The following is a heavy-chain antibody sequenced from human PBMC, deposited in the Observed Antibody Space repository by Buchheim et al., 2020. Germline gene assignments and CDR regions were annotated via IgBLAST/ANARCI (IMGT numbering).Heavy chain of an antibody. CDR1: GFTFSSYG. V-gene: IGHV3-33*01. J-gene: IGHJ4*02. Sequence: QVQLVESGGGVVQPGRSLRLSCAASGFTFSSYGMHWVRQAPGKGLEWVAVIWYDGSNKYYADSVKGRFTISRDNSKNTLYLQMNSLRAEDTAVYYCARDPRAEDYGDYGEFDYWGQGTL. CDR3: ARDPRAEDYGDYGEFDY. CDR2: IWYDGSNK. D-gene: IGHD4-17*01.